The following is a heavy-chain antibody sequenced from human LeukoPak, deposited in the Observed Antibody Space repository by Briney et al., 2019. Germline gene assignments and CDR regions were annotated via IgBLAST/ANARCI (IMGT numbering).Heavy chain of an antibody. CDR1: GGSISSSSYY. V-gene: IGHV4-39*07. J-gene: IGHJ4*02. D-gene: IGHD3-3*01. Sequence: PSETLSLTCTVSGGSISSSSYYWGWIRQPPGKGLEWIGSIYYSGSTYYNPSLKSRVTISVDTSKNQFSLKLSSVTAADTAVYYCARRIVTYYDFWSGYRPGGIDYWGQGTLVTVSS. CDR2: IYYSGST. CDR3: ARRIVTYYDFWSGYRPGGIDY.